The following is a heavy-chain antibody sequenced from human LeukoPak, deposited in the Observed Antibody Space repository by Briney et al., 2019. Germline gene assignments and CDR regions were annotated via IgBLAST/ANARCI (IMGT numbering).Heavy chain of an antibody. D-gene: IGHD6-19*01. Sequence: GGPLRLSCAASGFTFSGYAMHWVRQAPGKGLEWVAVISYDGSNKYYADSVKGRFTISRDNSKNTLYLQMNSLRAEDTAVYYCARGRGEQWLAHFDYWGQGTLVTVSS. CDR1: GFTFSGYA. CDR2: ISYDGSNK. J-gene: IGHJ4*02. CDR3: ARGRGEQWLAHFDY. V-gene: IGHV3-30*04.